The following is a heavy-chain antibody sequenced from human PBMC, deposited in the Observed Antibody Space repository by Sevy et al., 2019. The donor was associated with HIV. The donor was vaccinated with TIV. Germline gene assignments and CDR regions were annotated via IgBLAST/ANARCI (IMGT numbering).Heavy chain of an antibody. Sequence: GGSLRPSCAASGFAFYDYSMSWIRQAPGKGLEWVATLSFGCGKINYADSVKGRFTISRDNSKNSFYLQMDNLRVKDTALYYCAREGCTRPHDYWGQGTRVTVSS. CDR3: AREGCTRPHDY. CDR1: GFAFYDYS. CDR2: LSFGCGKI. D-gene: IGHD2-8*01. J-gene: IGHJ4*02. V-gene: IGHV3-23*01.